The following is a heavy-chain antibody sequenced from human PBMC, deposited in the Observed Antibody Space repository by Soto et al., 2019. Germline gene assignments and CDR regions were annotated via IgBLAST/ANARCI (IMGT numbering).Heavy chain of an antibody. CDR1: GGSISSSNW. Sequence: SETLSLTCAVSGGSISSSNWWSWVRQPPGKGLEWIGEIYHSGSTNYNPSLKSRVTISVDKSKNRFSLKLSSVTAADTAVYYCARDRRIQGIAAAGTGYYYYYYGMDVWGQGTTVTVSS. CDR2: IYHSGST. V-gene: IGHV4-4*02. J-gene: IGHJ6*02. D-gene: IGHD6-13*01. CDR3: ARDRRIQGIAAAGTGYYYYYYGMDV.